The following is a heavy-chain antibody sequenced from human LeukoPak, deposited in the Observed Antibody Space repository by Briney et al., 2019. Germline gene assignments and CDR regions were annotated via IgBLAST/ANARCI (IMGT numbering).Heavy chain of an antibody. J-gene: IGHJ4*02. CDR3: ARQVRAFSDILTGTHLYYFDY. Sequence: SETLSLTCTVSGGSISHYFWSWIRQPPGKGLEWIGEINHSGSTNYNPSLKSRVTISVDTSKNQFSLKLSSVTAADTAVYYCARQVRAFSDILTGTHLYYFDYWGQGTLVTVSS. CDR2: INHSGST. CDR1: GGSISHYF. V-gene: IGHV4-34*01. D-gene: IGHD3-9*01.